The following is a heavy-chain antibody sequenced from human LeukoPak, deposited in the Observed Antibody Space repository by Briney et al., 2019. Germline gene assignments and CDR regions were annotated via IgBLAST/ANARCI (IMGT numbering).Heavy chain of an antibody. CDR3: AKDSTRSYYGSGSYYHPYYYYGMDV. CDR2: ISYDGSNK. D-gene: IGHD3-10*01. Sequence: GGSLRLSCAASGFTFTSYAMSWVRQAPGKGLEWVAVISYDGSNKYYADSVKGRFTISRDNSKNTLYLQMNSLRAEDTAVYYCAKDSTRSYYGSGSYYHPYYYYGMDVWGQGTTVTVSS. CDR1: GFTFTSYA. V-gene: IGHV3-30*18. J-gene: IGHJ6*02.